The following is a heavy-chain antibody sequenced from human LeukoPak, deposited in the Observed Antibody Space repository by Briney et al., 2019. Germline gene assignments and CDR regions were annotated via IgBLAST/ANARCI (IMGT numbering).Heavy chain of an antibody. CDR2: INPSGGST. Sequence: ASVKVSCKASGGTFSSYAISWVRQTPGQGLEWMGIINPSGGSTSYAQKFQGRVTMTRDMSTSTVYMELSSLRSEDTAVYYCARDYSSGYYPDYWGQGTLVTVSS. CDR1: GGTFSSYA. V-gene: IGHV1-46*01. D-gene: IGHD3-22*01. CDR3: ARDYSSGYYPDY. J-gene: IGHJ4*02.